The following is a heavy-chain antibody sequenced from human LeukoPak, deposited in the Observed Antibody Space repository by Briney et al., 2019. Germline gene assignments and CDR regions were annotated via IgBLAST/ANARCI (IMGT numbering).Heavy chain of an antibody. CDR1: GGSISGYY. CDR2: IYTSGST. CDR3: ARDIKTVGGYYYDY. D-gene: IGHD3-3*01. J-gene: IGHJ4*02. V-gene: IGHV4-4*07. Sequence: SETLSLTCTVSGGSISGYYWSWIRLPAGKGLEWIGRIYTSGSTNYNPSLKSRVTMLVDTSKNQFSLKLSSVTAADTAVYYCARDIKTVGGYYYDYWGEGTLVTVSS.